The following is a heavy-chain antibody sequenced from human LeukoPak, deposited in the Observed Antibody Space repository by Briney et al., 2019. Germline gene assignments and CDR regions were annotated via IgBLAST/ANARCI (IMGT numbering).Heavy chain of an antibody. CDR3: ARDKGGTGGFDY. CDR1: GFTVSSNY. V-gene: IGHV3-21*01. J-gene: IGHJ4*02. D-gene: IGHD3-10*01. Sequence: TGGSLRLSCAASGFTVSSNYMSWVRQAPGKGLEWVSSISSSSSYIYYADSVKGRFTISRDNAKNSLYLQMNSLRAEDTAVYYCARDKGGTGGFDYWGQGTLVTVSS. CDR2: ISSSSSYI.